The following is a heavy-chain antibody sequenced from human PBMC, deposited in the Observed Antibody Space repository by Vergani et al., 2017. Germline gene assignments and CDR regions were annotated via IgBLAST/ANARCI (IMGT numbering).Heavy chain of an antibody. CDR2: ISSSSSYI. V-gene: IGHV3-21*01. CDR3: ARGFSTMVRGVTVDY. Sequence: EVQLVESGGGLVKPGGSLRLSCAASGFTFSSYSMNWVRQAPGKGLEWVSSISSSSSYIYYADSVKGRFTISRDNAKNSLYLQMNSLRAADTAVYYCARGFSTMVRGVTVDYWGQGTLVTVSS. CDR1: GFTFSSYS. D-gene: IGHD3-10*01. J-gene: IGHJ4*02.